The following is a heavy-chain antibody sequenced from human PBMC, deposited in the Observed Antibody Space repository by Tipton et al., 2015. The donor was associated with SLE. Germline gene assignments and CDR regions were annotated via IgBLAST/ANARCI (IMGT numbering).Heavy chain of an antibody. D-gene: IGHD1-26*01. CDR1: GTTFSSNA. V-gene: IGHV3-23*01. CDR2: ISSRADFT. Sequence: SLRLSCAASGTTFSSNAMTWVRQAPGKGLEWVSSISSRADFTYYADSVKGRFTISRANSKNTLFLQMNSLRAEDTAIYYCARWDFAFDSWGQGTLVTVSS. CDR3: ARWDFAFDS. J-gene: IGHJ4*02.